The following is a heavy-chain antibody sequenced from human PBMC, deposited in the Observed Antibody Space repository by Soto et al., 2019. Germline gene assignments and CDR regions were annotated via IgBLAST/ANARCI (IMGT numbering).Heavy chain of an antibody. Sequence: QVQLVQSGAEVKKPGSSVKVSCQASGGNFNNFAFTWVRQAPGQGLEWLGGIMPVFHTTNIAQTFQDRITIIADDFSNTVYMEMTSLRFDDTAVYYCATATISPVSATLYHYGMDVWGRGTTVTVS. J-gene: IGHJ6*02. CDR3: ATATISPVSATLYHYGMDV. D-gene: IGHD2-15*01. V-gene: IGHV1-69*01. CDR2: IMPVFHTT. CDR1: GGNFNNFA.